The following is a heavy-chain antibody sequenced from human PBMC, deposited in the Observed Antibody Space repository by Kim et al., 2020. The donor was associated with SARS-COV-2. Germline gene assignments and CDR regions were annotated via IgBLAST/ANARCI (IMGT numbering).Heavy chain of an antibody. V-gene: IGHV4-59*01. CDR3: VSSTRNYYYGMDV. D-gene: IGHD2-2*01. Sequence: SNPSLKSRVTISVDTSKNQFSLKLSSVTAADTAVYYCVSSTRNYYYGMDVWGQGTTVTVSS. J-gene: IGHJ6*02.